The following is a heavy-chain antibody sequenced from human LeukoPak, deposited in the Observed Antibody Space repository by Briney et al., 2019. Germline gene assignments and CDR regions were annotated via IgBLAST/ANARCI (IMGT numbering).Heavy chain of an antibody. Sequence: AGRSLRLSCAASGFTFDDYAMHWVRQAPGKGLEWVSGISWNSGSIGYADSVKGRFTISRDNAKNSLYLQMNSLRAEDTALYYCAKDRYCSSTSCYEFDYWGQGTLVTVSS. V-gene: IGHV3-9*01. CDR2: ISWNSGSI. D-gene: IGHD2-2*01. J-gene: IGHJ4*02. CDR1: GFTFDDYA. CDR3: AKDRYCSSTSCYEFDY.